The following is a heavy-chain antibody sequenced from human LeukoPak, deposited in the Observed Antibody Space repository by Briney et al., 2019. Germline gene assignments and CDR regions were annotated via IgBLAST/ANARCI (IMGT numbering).Heavy chain of an antibody. D-gene: IGHD6-13*01. CDR2: IGTAGDT. Sequence: PGGSLRLSCAASGFTFSSYDMHWVRQAPGKGLEWVSAIGTAGDTYYPGSVKGRFTISRENAKNSLYLQMNSLRAGDTAVYYCARGRVDVSSSWFSPLDYWGQGTLVTVSS. CDR3: ARGRVDVSSSWFSPLDY. V-gene: IGHV3-13*01. J-gene: IGHJ4*02. CDR1: GFTFSSYD.